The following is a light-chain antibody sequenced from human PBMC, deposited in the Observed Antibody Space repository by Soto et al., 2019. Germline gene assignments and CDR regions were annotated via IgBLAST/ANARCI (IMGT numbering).Light chain of an antibody. CDR1: QSVSSY. CDR2: DAS. J-gene: IGKJ4*01. CDR3: QQRSNWT. Sequence: EIVLTQSPATLSLSPGERATLSCRASQSVSSYLAWYQQKPGQAPRLLIYDASTRATGIPARVSGSGSGTDFTLTISSLEPEDFAVYYCQQRSNWTFGGGTKVEIK. V-gene: IGKV3-11*01.